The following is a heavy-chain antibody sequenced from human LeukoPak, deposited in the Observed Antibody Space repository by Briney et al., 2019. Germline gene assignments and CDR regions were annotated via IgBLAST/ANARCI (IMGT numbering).Heavy chain of an antibody. CDR3: ARGRSRSSSGWYFDY. Sequence: PGGSLRLSCTASGFSVSGNVMTWVRQAPGKGLEWISFIYAGGTTSYADSVKGRFTLSRNNSKNTIYLQLDSLRVEDTAVCYCARGRSRSSSGWYFDYWGQGTLVTVSS. D-gene: IGHD3-22*01. CDR2: IYAGGTT. V-gene: IGHV3-53*01. CDR1: GFSVSGNV. J-gene: IGHJ4*02.